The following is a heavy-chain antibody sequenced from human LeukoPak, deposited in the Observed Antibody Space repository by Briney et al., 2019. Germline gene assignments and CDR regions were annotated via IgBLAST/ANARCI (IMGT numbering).Heavy chain of an antibody. Sequence: ASVKVSCKTSGYSFNSHHVHWVRQAPGQGLEWMGVKFSHDGSTSNTQKLQGRITMTRDTSTSTVYMELSSLRSEDTAVYYCARDSGNFHYDMDVWGQGTTVIVSS. D-gene: IGHD3-10*01. CDR1: GYSFNSHH. CDR3: ARDSGNFHYDMDV. V-gene: IGHV1-46*02. CDR2: KFSHDGST. J-gene: IGHJ6*02.